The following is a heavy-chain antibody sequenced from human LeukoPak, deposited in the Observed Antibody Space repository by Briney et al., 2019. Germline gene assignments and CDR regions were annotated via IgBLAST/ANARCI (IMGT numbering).Heavy chain of an antibody. D-gene: IGHD1-14*01. J-gene: IGHJ4*02. Sequence: SETLSLTCAVYGGSFSGYYWSWIRQPPGKGLEWIGEINHSGSTNYNPSLKSRVTMSVDTSKNQFSLKLSSVTAADTAVYYCAREAGYYFDYWGQGTLVTVSS. CDR2: INHSGST. CDR1: GGSFSGYY. V-gene: IGHV4-34*01. CDR3: AREAGYYFDY.